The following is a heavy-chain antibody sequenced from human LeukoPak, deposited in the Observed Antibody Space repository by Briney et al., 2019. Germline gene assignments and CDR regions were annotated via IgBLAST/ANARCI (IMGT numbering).Heavy chain of an antibody. Sequence: PETLSLTCAVYGGPFSGYYWSWIRQPPGKGLEWIGEINHSGSTNYNPSLKSRVTISVDTSKNQFSLKLSSVTAADTAVYYCASSGSYFAGLDYWGQGTLVTVSS. CDR3: ASSGSYFAGLDY. D-gene: IGHD1-26*01. V-gene: IGHV4-34*01. CDR1: GGPFSGYY. J-gene: IGHJ4*02. CDR2: INHSGST.